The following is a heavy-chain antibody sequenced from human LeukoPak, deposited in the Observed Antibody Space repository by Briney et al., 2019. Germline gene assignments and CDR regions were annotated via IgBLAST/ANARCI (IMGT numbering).Heavy chain of an antibody. J-gene: IGHJ4*02. CDR2: IYYSGST. CDR3: ARDSMVRGQGFDY. CDR1: GGSISSGGYY. D-gene: IGHD3-10*01. V-gene: IGHV4-31*03. Sequence: SETLSLTCTVSGGSISSGGYYWSWIRQHPGKGLEWIGYIYYSGSTYYNPSLKSRATISVDTSKNQFSLKLSSVTAADTAVYYCARDSMVRGQGFDYWGQGTLVTVSS.